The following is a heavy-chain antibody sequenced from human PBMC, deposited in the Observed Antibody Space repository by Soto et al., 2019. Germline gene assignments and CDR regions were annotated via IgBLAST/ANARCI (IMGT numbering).Heavy chain of an antibody. CDR2: IYHSGST. V-gene: IGHV4-30-2*01. CDR3: ARVPGP. D-gene: IGHD7-27*01. CDR1: GGSFSGYY. J-gene: IGHJ5*02. Sequence: PSDTLSLTCAAYGGSFSGYYWSWIRQPPGKGLEWIGYIYHSGSTYYNPSLKSRVTISVDRSKNQFSLKLSSVTAADTAVYYCARVPGPWGQGTLVTVSS.